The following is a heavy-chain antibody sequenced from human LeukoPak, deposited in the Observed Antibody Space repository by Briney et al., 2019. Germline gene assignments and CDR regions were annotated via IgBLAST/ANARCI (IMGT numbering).Heavy chain of an antibody. Sequence: PGGSLRLSCAASGFTFSSHWMNWVRQAPGKGLEWVANIRQDGSEKYSVDSVKGRFTISRDNAKNSLYLQMNSLRAEDTAVYYCARSIPYGTTWYGRSDYWGQGTLVTVSS. D-gene: IGHD6-13*01. CDR2: IRQDGSEK. CDR3: ARSIPYGTTWYGRSDY. J-gene: IGHJ4*02. V-gene: IGHV3-7*03. CDR1: GFTFSSHW.